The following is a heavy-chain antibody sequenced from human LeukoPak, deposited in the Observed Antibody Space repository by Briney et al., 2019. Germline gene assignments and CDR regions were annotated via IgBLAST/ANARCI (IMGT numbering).Heavy chain of an antibody. V-gene: IGHV1-3*01. D-gene: IGHD1-1*01. CDR1: GYTFGKYA. Sequence: ASVKVSCKTSGYTFGKYAIHWVRQAPGQRLEWMGWINAGNGNTKYSQKFQGRVTITRDTSANTVYMELSSLRAEDTAVYFCARYDTGNEFDYWGQGTLVTVSS. CDR2: INAGNGNT. J-gene: IGHJ4*02. CDR3: ARYDTGNEFDY.